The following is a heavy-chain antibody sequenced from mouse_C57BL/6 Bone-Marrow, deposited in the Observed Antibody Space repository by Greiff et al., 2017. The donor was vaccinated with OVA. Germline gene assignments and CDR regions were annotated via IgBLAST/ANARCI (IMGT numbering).Heavy chain of an antibody. CDR3: AREGDGYYAWFAY. CDR1: GFTFSSYA. J-gene: IGHJ3*01. Sequence: EVKVEESGGGLVKPGGSLKLSCAASGFTFSSYAMSWVRQTPEKRLEWVATISDGGSYTYYPDNVKGRFTISRDNAKNNLYLQMSHLKSEDTAMYYCAREGDGYYAWFAYWGQGTLVTVSA. D-gene: IGHD2-3*01. V-gene: IGHV5-4*01. CDR2: ISDGGSYT.